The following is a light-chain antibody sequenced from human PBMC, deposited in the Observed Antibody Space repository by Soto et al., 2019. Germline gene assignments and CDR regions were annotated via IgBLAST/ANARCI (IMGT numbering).Light chain of an antibody. CDR1: HDISTF. CDR3: QQYDFLPLA. V-gene: IGKV1-33*01. J-gene: IGKJ4*01. Sequence: DIQMTQSPSSLSASIGDRVTITCQTNHDISTFLNWYQQKPGKAPKLLIYGASNLETGVPSRFSGSGSGTDFTFTISSLQAEDIATYYCQQYDFLPLAFGGGTKVDIK. CDR2: GAS.